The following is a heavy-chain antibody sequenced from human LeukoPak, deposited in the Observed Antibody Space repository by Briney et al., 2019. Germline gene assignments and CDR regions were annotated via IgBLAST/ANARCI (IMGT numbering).Heavy chain of an antibody. CDR2: IFYSGNT. CDR1: GSSISGYY. Sequence: SETPSLTCTISGSSISGYYWSWIRQPLGKGLEWVGNIFYSGNTYYNASLKSRVTISVDTSKNQFSLKINSVTAADTALYYCARGAPHQYSRTWSEVMAQHHYWGQGTLVTVSS. D-gene: IGHD6-13*01. CDR3: ARGAPHQYSRTWSEVMAQHHY. J-gene: IGHJ4*02. V-gene: IGHV4-59*01.